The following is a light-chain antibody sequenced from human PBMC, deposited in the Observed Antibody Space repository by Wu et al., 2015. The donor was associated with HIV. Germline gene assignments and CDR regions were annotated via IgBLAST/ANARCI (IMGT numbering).Light chain of an antibody. V-gene: IGKV1-9*01. Sequence: DIQLTQSPPFLSAFVGNRVTVTCRASQDINNNLAWYQQKPGRAPKRLIYSASYLQSGVPSRFSGSGSGTTFTLTINTLQPEDSAIYFCQQLHNSPPFTFGGGPRWRS. CDR2: SAS. J-gene: IGKJ4*01. CDR1: QDINNN. CDR3: QQLHNSPPFT.